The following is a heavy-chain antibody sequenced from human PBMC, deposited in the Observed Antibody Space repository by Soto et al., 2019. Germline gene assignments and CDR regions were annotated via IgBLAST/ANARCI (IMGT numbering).Heavy chain of an antibody. D-gene: IGHD7-27*01. V-gene: IGHV4-34*01. Sequence: SETLSLTCAVYGGSFSGYYWNWIRQPPGKGLEWIGEINHSGSTNYNPSLKSRVTISVDTSKNQFSLKVYSVTAADTAVYYCASLETGAPRASDYWGQGTLVTVSS. J-gene: IGHJ4*02. CDR3: ASLETGAPRASDY. CDR2: INHSGST. CDR1: GGSFSGYY.